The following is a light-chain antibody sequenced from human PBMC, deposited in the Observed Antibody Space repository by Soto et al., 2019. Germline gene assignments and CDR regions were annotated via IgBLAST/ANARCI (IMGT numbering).Light chain of an antibody. J-gene: IGLJ2*01. CDR2: EVS. V-gene: IGLV2-14*01. CDR1: SRAVGGYNY. CDR3: SSFTSKSTLI. Sequence: QSALTQPASVSGSPGQSLTISCTGTSRAVGGYNYVSWYQQHPGKAPKLMIYEVSNRPSGVSNRFSGSKSGNTASLTISGRQAEDEAEYYCSSFTSKSTLIFGGGTKVTVL.